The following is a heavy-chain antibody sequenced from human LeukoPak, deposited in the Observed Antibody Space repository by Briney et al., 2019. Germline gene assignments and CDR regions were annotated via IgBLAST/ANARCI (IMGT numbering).Heavy chain of an antibody. D-gene: IGHD4-11*01. J-gene: IGHJ6*03. CDR1: GGTFSSDA. CDR2: IIPIFGTT. Sequence: SVKVSCKASGGTFSSDAISWVRQAPGQGLEWMGGIIPIFGTTEYAQKFQGRVTITSDESTSTAYMELHTLTSDDTAVYFCARCGAGDYNNHHNPYYSYMDVWGKGTTVTV. CDR3: ARCGAGDYNNHHNPYYSYMDV. V-gene: IGHV1-69*13.